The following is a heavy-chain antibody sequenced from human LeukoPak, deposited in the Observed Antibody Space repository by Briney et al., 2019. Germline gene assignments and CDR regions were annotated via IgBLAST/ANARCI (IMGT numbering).Heavy chain of an antibody. J-gene: IGHJ6*02. CDR3: ASTTYVLYYGMDV. V-gene: IGHV1-2*02. CDR1: GYTFTGYY. CDR2: INPNSGGT. D-gene: IGHD2/OR15-2a*01. Sequence: ASVKVSCKASGYTFTGYYMHWVRQAPGQGLEWMGWINPNSGGTNYAQKFQGRATMSRDTSISTAYMELSRLRSDDTAVYYCASTTYVLYYGMDVWGQGTTVTVSS.